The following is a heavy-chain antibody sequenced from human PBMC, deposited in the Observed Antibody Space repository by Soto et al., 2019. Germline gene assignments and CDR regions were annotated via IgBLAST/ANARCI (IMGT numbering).Heavy chain of an antibody. CDR1: GYTFSSYA. CDR3: APYLEGDFDY. J-gene: IGHJ4*02. Sequence: GXSLRLSCAASGYTFSSYAISWVRQAPGKGLEWVSAISGSGGSTYYADSVKGRFTISRDNSKNTLYLQMHSLRAEDTAVYYCAPYLEGDFDYWGQGTLVTVSS. CDR2: ISGSGGST. V-gene: IGHV3-23*01.